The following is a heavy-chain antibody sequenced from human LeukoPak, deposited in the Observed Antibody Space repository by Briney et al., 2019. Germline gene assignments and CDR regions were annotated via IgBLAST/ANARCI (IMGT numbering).Heavy chain of an antibody. CDR1: GGSISRDVYS. V-gene: IGHV4-30-4*01. D-gene: IGHD4-11*01. J-gene: IGHJ4*02. CDR3: ARAVVQDDYSSLFDY. Sequence: SQTLSLTCTVSGGSISRDVYSWNWIRQPPGKGLEWIGHIYYSGSTDYNPSLRSRLTISVDTSKNQFSLNLNSVSGADTAVYYCARAVVQDDYSSLFDYWGRGTLVTVSS. CDR2: IYYSGST.